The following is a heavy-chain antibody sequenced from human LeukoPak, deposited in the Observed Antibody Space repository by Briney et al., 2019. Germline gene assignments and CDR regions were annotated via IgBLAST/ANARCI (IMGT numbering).Heavy chain of an antibody. J-gene: IGHJ6*03. V-gene: IGHV1-18*01. Sequence: GASVKVSCKASGYTFTSYGISWVRQAPGQGLEWMGWISAYNGNTNYAQKLQGRVPMTTDTSTSTACMELRSLRSDDTAVYYCARAGELLEISYYYYMDVWGKGTTVTVSS. CDR3: ARAGELLEISYYYYMDV. CDR1: GYTFTSYG. CDR2: ISAYNGNT. D-gene: IGHD1-26*01.